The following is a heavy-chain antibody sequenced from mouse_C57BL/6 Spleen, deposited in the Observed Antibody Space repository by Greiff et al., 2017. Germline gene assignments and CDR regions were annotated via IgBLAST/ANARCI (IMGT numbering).Heavy chain of an antibody. V-gene: IGHV7-3*01. CDR3: ARSCMGPYFDY. CDR2: IRNKANGYTT. CDR1: GFTFTDYY. Sequence: EVKLKESGGGLVQPGGSLSLSCAASGFTFTDYYMSWVRQPPGRALEWLGFIRNKANGYTTEYSASVKGRFTISRDNSQSILYLQMNALRAEDSATYYCARSCMGPYFDYWGQGTTLTVSS. D-gene: IGHD2-10*02. J-gene: IGHJ2*01.